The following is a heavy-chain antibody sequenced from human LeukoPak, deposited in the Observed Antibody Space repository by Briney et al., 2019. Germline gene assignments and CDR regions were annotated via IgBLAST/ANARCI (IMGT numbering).Heavy chain of an antibody. J-gene: IGHJ4*02. V-gene: IGHV5-51*01. D-gene: IGHD2-2*01. CDR2: IYPGGSDT. CDR3: ARRDCSSISCYYYFDY. CDR1: GYSFSNYW. Sequence: GESLKISCTGSGYSFSNYWIGWVRQMPGKGLEWMGIIYPGGSDTRYSPSFQGQVTISADKPINTAYLQWSSLKASDTAMYYCARRDCSSISCYYYFDYWGQGTLVTVSS.